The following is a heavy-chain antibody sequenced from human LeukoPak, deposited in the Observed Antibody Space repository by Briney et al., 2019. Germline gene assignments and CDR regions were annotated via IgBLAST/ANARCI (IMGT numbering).Heavy chain of an antibody. Sequence: ASVKLSCKASGFGFSSYGINWVRQAPGQRLEWMGWISAYTGHTKYLQKMRGRVTMTTDTSTNTAYMELRSLTSDDTAVYYCARGRGIDVAGVFDYWGQGSLVTVSS. CDR2: ISAYTGHT. CDR1: GFGFSSYG. V-gene: IGHV1-18*04. J-gene: IGHJ4*02. CDR3: ARGRGIDVAGVFDY. D-gene: IGHD6-19*01.